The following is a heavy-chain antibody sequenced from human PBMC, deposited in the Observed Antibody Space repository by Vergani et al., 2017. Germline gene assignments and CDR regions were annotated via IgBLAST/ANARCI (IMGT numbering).Heavy chain of an antibody. J-gene: IGHJ4*02. CDR3: AKPGCGGDCYPYFDY. Sequence: EVDLVESGGGLAQPGGSLRLSCEASGITFWKFGMHWVRQGPGKGLEWVSGISWNSGSIGYADSVKGRFTISRDNAKNSLYLQMNSLRAEDTALYYCAKPGCGGDCYPYFDYWGQGTLVTVSS. V-gene: IGHV3-9*01. CDR1: GITFWKFG. CDR2: ISWNSGSI. D-gene: IGHD2-21*01.